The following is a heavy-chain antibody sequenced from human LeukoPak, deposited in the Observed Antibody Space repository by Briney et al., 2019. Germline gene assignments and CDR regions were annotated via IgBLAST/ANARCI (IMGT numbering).Heavy chain of an antibody. CDR3: ARHSDVIGAI. V-gene: IGHV5-51*01. J-gene: IGHJ4*02. CDR1: GYTFTHQW. Sequence: GESLKISCKASGYTFTHQWIGWVRQKSGSGREWMGIIYPRDPDTRYSPSFQGHVTISADTSINTAYLEWSRLEASDTAIYYCARHSDVIGAIWGQGTLVTVSS. CDR2: IYPRDPDT. D-gene: IGHD3-10*01.